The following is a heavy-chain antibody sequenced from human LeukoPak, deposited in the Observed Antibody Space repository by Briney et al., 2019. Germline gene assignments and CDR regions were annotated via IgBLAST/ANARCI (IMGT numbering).Heavy chain of an antibody. CDR1: GGSISSSSYY. J-gene: IGHJ4*02. V-gene: IGHV4-39*01. D-gene: IGHD6-19*01. Sequence: SETLPLTCTVSGGSISSSSYYWGWIRQPPGKGLEWIGSIYYSGSTYYNPSLKSRVTISVDTSKNQFSLKLSSVTAADTAVYYCARSYSSGWSPPDYWGQGTLVTVSS. CDR2: IYYSGST. CDR3: ARSYSSGWSPPDY.